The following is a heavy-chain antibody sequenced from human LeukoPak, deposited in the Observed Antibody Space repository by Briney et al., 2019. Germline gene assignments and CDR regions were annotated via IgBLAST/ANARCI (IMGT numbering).Heavy chain of an antibody. CDR3: ARGFYGSGSQFDY. CDR1: GGSISSGDYP. Sequence: SETLSLSCAVFGGSISSGDYPWSWIRQPPGKGLEWIGYIFHTGHTSYNPSLKSRVTISVDMSKNQLSLKLSSVTAADTAVYYCARGFYGSGSQFDYWGQGTLVTVSS. D-gene: IGHD3-10*01. J-gene: IGHJ4*02. V-gene: IGHV4-30-2*01. CDR2: IFHTGHT.